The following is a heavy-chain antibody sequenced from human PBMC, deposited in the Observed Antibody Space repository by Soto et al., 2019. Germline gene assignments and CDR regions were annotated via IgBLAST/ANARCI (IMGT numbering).Heavy chain of an antibody. D-gene: IGHD2-21*01. CDR1: GFTFSSYA. J-gene: IGHJ2*01. V-gene: IGHV3-23*01. CDR2: ISGSGGST. Sequence: GGSLRLSCAASGFTFSSYAMSWVRQAPGKGLEWVSAISGSGGSTYYADSVKGRFTISRDNSKNTLYLQMNSLRAEDTAVYYCAKVLGKGVNNCYFYLWGRAPRVPVSS. CDR3: AKVLGKGVNNCYFYL.